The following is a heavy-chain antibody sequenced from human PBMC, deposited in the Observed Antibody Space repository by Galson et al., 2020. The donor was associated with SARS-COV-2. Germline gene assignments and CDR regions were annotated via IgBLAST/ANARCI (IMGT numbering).Heavy chain of an antibody. Sequence: GESLKISCGVSGFTFSSYEMNWVRQAPGKGLEWVSYISRSGSTKYYADSVKGRFTISRDNAKNSLYLQMNSLRAEDTAVYYCARDGVGATTMEDYFDYWGQGTLVTVSS. V-gene: IGHV3-48*03. CDR1: GFTFSSYE. CDR2: ISRSGSTK. D-gene: IGHD1-26*01. J-gene: IGHJ4*02. CDR3: ARDGVGATTMEDYFDY.